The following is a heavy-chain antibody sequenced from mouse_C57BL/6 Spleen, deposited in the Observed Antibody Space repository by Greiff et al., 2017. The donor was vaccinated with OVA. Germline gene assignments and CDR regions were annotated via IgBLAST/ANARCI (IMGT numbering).Heavy chain of an antibody. V-gene: IGHV1-18*01. J-gene: IGHJ3*01. D-gene: IGHD1-1*01. Sequence: EVQLQQSGPELVKPGASVKIPCKASGYTFTDYYMDWVKQSHGKSLEWIGDINPNNGGTIYNQKFKGKATLTVDTSSSTAYIELRSLTSEDTAVYYCERYCGSSPGFAYWGKGTLVTVSA. CDR3: ERYCGSSPGFAY. CDR2: INPNNGGT. CDR1: GYTFTDYY.